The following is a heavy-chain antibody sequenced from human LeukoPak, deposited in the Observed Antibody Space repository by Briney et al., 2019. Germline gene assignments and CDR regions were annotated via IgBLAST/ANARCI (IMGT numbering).Heavy chain of an antibody. Sequence: SVKVSCKASGGTFSSYAISWVRQAPGQGLEWMGRIIPIFGTANYAQKFQGRVTITTDESTSTAYMELSSLRSEDTAVYYCARSNIVVVVAARQGAFDIWGQGTMVTVSS. CDR1: GGTFSSYA. CDR3: ARSNIVVVVAARQGAFDI. CDR2: IIPIFGTA. D-gene: IGHD2-15*01. V-gene: IGHV1-69*05. J-gene: IGHJ3*02.